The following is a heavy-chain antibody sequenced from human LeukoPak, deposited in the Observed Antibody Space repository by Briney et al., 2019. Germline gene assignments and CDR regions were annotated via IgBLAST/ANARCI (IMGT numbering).Heavy chain of an antibody. V-gene: IGHV4-59*01. D-gene: IGHD1-14*01. CDR1: GGSISSYY. Sequence: SETLSLTCTGSGGSISSYYWSWIRQPPGKGLEWIGYIYYSGSTNYNPSLKSRVTISVDTSKNQFSLKLSSVTAADTAVHYCARDSSSEYFDYWGQGTLVTVSS. CDR3: ARDSSSEYFDY. CDR2: IYYSGST. J-gene: IGHJ4*02.